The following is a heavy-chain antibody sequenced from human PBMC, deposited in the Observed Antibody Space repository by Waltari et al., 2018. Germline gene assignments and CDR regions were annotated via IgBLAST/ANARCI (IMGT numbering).Heavy chain of an antibody. CDR1: GGSISRGSYY. CDR3: ARLERGYYMDV. CDR2: IYTSGST. D-gene: IGHD1-1*01. V-gene: IGHV4-61*02. J-gene: IGHJ6*03. Sequence: QVQLQESGPGLVKPSQTLSLTCTVSGGSISRGSYYWSWIRQPAGKGLEWIGRIYTSGSTNYNPALKSRVTISVDTSKNQFSLKLSSVTAADTAVYYCARLERGYYMDVWGKGTTVTVSS.